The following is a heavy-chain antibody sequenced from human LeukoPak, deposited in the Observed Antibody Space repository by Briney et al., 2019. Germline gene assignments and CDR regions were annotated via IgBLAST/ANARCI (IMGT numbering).Heavy chain of an antibody. V-gene: IGHV4-59*01. CDR3: ARTTVTFDY. Sequence: SGTLSLTCTVSGGSISSYYLSWIRQPPGKGLEWIGYIYYSGSTNYNPSLKSRVTISVDTSKNQFSLKLSSVTAADTAVYYCARTTVTFDYWGQGTLVTVSS. CDR2: IYYSGST. D-gene: IGHD4-11*01. J-gene: IGHJ4*02. CDR1: GGSISSYY.